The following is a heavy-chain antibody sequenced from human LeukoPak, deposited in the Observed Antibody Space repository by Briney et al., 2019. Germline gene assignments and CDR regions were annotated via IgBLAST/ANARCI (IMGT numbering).Heavy chain of an antibody. CDR2: INPSGST. Sequence: SETLSLTCAVYGGSFSGYYWSWIRQPPGKGLEWIGEINPSGSTNYNPSLKSRVTISVDTSKNQFSLKLSSVTAADTAVYYCARGRADHYYDSSGYYYGFDYWGQGTLVTVSS. J-gene: IGHJ4*02. CDR1: GGSFSGYY. D-gene: IGHD3-22*01. V-gene: IGHV4-34*01. CDR3: ARGRADHYYDSSGYYYGFDY.